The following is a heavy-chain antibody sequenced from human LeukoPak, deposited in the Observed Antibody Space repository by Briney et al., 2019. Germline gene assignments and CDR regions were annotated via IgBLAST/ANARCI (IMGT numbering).Heavy chain of an antibody. CDR2: ICYSGST. CDR1: GDSISSNNYY. J-gene: IGHJ4*02. CDR3: ARHRVPHDYCD. Sequence: SETLSLTCSVSGDSISSNNYYWGWIRQPPGKGLEWIGSICYSGSTYYSPSLKSRVTISVDTSKNHFSLKLTSVTAADTAVYYCARHRVPHDYCDWGQGTLVTVSS. D-gene: IGHD4-11*01. V-gene: IGHV4-39*01.